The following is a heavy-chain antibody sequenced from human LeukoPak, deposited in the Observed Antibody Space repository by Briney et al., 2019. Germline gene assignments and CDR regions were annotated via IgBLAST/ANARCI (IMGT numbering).Heavy chain of an antibody. D-gene: IGHD6-19*01. CDR2: INQDGSDK. Sequence: GTSLRLSCAASGFTFSNYWMSWVRQAPRKGLEWVANINQDGSDKYYADSLKGRFTISRDNAKNSLYLQMNRLRDEDTAVYYCARDLRSGWYYFDYWGQGTLVTVSS. CDR3: ARDLRSGWYYFDY. CDR1: GFTFSNYW. V-gene: IGHV3-7*01. J-gene: IGHJ4*02.